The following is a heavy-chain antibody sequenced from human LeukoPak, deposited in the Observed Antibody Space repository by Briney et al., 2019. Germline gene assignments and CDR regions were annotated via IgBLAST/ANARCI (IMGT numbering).Heavy chain of an antibody. CDR2: ISWDGGST. CDR1: GFTFDDYA. J-gene: IGHJ4*02. D-gene: IGHD3-22*01. Sequence: GGSLRLSCAASGFTFDDYAMHWVRQAPGKGLEWVSLISWDGGSTYYADSVKGRFTISRDNSKNSLYLQMISLRAEDTALYYCAKSDNYYDSSGYLDYWGQGTLVTVSS. V-gene: IGHV3-43D*03. CDR3: AKSDNYYDSSGYLDY.